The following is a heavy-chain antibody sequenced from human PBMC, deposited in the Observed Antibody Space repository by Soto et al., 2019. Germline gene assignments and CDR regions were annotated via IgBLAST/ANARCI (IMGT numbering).Heavy chain of an antibody. D-gene: IGHD6-13*01. CDR1: GYTFTSYG. V-gene: IGHV1-18*01. CDR3: ARAPGGPGIAEY. J-gene: IGHJ4*02. Sequence: ASVKVSCKASGYTFTSYGISWVRQAPGQGLEWMGWISAYNGNTNYAQKLQGRVTITRDTSTSTAYMELSSLRSEDTAVYYCARAPGGPGIAEYWGQGTLVTVS. CDR2: ISAYNGNT.